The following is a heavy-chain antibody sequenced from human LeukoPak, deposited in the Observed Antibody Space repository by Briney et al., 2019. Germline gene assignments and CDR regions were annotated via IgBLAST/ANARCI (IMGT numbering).Heavy chain of an antibody. J-gene: IGHJ4*02. Sequence: ASVKVSCKASGYTFTSYSISWVRQAPGQGLEWMGWISAYNGNTIYAQKVKGRVTMTTDTSTSTAYMELRSLNSDDAAVYYRARASYCSDGSCYSDYWGQGTLVTVSS. V-gene: IGHV1-18*01. D-gene: IGHD2-15*01. CDR2: ISAYNGNT. CDR3: ARASYCSDGSCYSDY. CDR1: GYTFTSYS.